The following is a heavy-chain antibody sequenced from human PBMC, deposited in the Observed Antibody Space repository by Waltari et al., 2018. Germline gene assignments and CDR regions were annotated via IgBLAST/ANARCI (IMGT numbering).Heavy chain of an antibody. J-gene: IGHJ4*02. V-gene: IGHV3-30*03. CDR1: GFTFSRYG. CDR2: ISNDGSNK. D-gene: IGHD3-16*01. Sequence: GFTFSRYGMHWARQAPGKGLEWVAVISNDGSNKYYPDSVRGRFTISRDNSKNTLYLQMDSLRPDDTAVYYCAIWEAGINYWGQGTLVTVSS. CDR3: AIWEAGINY.